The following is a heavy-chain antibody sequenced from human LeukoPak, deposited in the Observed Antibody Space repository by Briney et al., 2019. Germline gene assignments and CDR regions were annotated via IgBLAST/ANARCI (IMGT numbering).Heavy chain of an antibody. J-gene: IGHJ6*02. V-gene: IGHV4-31*03. CDR2: IYYSGST. Sequence: PSETLSLTCTVSGGSISSGGHYWSWIRQHPGKGLEWIGYIYYSGSTYYNPSLKSRVTISVDTSKNQFSLKLSSVTAADTAVYYCARDRWGLRPWPDYYGMDVWGQGTTVTVSS. CDR1: GGSISSGGHY. CDR3: ARDRWGLRPWPDYYGMDV. D-gene: IGHD1-26*01.